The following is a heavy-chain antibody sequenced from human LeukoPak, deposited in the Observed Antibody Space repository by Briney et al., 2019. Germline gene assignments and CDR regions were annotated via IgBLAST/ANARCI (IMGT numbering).Heavy chain of an antibody. CDR2: ISSSSSYI. Sequence: GGSLRLSCAASGFTFSSYSMNWVRQAPGKGLEWVSSISSSSSYIYYADPVKGRFTISRDNAKNSLYLQMNSLRAEDTAVYYCARATIFGWFGPWGQGTLVTVSS. V-gene: IGHV3-21*01. D-gene: IGHD3-9*01. J-gene: IGHJ5*02. CDR3: ARATIFGWFGP. CDR1: GFTFSSYS.